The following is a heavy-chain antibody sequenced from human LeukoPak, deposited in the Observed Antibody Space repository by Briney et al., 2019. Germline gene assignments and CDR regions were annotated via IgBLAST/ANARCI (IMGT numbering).Heavy chain of an antibody. J-gene: IGHJ4*02. V-gene: IGHV4-59*01. CDR1: GGSISSYY. Sequence: PSETLSLTCTVSGGSISSYYWSWIRQPPGKGLEWIGYIYYSGSTNYNPSLKSRVTISVDTSKNQFSLKLSSVTAADTAGYYCARATRYSSSWYLGYWGQGTLVTVSS. D-gene: IGHD6-13*01. CDR2: IYYSGST. CDR3: ARATRYSSSWYLGY.